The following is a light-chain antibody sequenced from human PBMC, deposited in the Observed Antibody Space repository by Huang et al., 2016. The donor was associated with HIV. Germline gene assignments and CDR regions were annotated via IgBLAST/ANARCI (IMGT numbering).Light chain of an antibody. CDR1: QSVSSY. CDR2: DAS. CDR3: QQRSNWPPLT. J-gene: IGKJ4*01. Sequence: EIVLTQSPATLSLSPGERATLPCRAGQSVSSYLAWYQQKPGQAPRLLIHDASNRATGIPARFSGSGSGTDFTLTISSLEPEDFAVYYCQQRSNWPPLTFGGGTKVEIK. V-gene: IGKV3-11*01.